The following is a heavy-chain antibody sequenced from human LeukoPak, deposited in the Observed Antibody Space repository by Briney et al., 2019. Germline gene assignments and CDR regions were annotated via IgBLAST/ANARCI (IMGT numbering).Heavy chain of an antibody. V-gene: IGHV3-30-3*01. Sequence: GGSLRLSCAASGFTFSSYAMHWVRQAPGKGLEWVAVISYDGSNKYYADSVKGRFTISRDNSKNTLYLQMNSLRAEDTAVYYCARGGARSLEWLLLVYWGQGTLVTVSS. CDR3: ARGGARSLEWLLLVY. J-gene: IGHJ4*02. D-gene: IGHD3-3*01. CDR2: ISYDGSNK. CDR1: GFTFSSYA.